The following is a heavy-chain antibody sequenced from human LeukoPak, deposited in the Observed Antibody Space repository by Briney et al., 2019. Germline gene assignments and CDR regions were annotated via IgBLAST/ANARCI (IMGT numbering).Heavy chain of an antibody. Sequence: PGGSLRLSCAASGFTFSSFAMSWVRQAPGKGLEWVSTISGSGGSISYADSVKGRFTISRDNSKNTLYLQMNSLRAEDTALYYCAKNSRSSGYYLDYWGQGTLVTVSS. D-gene: IGHD3-22*01. CDR1: GFTFSSFA. V-gene: IGHV3-23*01. J-gene: IGHJ4*02. CDR3: AKNSRSSGYYLDY. CDR2: ISGSGGSI.